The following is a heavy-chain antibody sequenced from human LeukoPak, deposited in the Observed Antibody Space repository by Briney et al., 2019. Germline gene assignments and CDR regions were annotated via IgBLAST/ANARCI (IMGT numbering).Heavy chain of an antibody. V-gene: IGHV4-30-4*01. D-gene: IGHD4-17*01. CDR3: ARDPYGVNYYYYGMDV. CDR2: IYFTGTT. J-gene: IGHJ6*02. CDR1: GDSISSGDYY. Sequence: SETLSLTCTVSGDSISSGDYYWTWIRQPPGKGLEWIGYIYFTGTTYYNPSLKSRVTISVDTSKNQFSLNLSSVTAADTAVYYCARDPYGVNYYYYGMDVWGQGTTVTVSS.